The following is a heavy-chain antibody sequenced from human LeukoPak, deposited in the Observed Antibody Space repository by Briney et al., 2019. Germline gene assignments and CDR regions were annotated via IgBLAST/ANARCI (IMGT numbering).Heavy chain of an antibody. CDR2: IYTSGGS. CDR3: ARHPIVFGGSSGAFDI. Sequence: PSETLSLTCTVSGASISDSYWSWIRQPPGKGLEWIGYIYTSGGSVYNPSLLGRVSISADMSKNQFSLNVNSVTAADTAVYFCARHPIVFGGSSGAFDIWGQGAMVTATS. CDR1: GASISDSY. J-gene: IGHJ3*02. V-gene: IGHV4-4*09. D-gene: IGHD3-16*01.